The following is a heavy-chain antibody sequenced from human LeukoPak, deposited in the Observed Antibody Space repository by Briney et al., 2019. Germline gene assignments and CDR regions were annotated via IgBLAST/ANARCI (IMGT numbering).Heavy chain of an antibody. CDR1: GGSISSGGHS. J-gene: IGHJ4*02. D-gene: IGHD5-18*01. CDR2: IYHSGSGST. CDR3: ATRDQSRTDVVPPDS. V-gene: IGHV4-30-2*01. Sequence: PSETLSLTCTVSGGSISSGGHSWSWIRQPPGKGLEWIGYIYHSGSGSTYYNPSLKSRVTISIDTSKNRLSLKLNSVTAADTAVYYCATRDQSRTDVVPPDSWGQGTLVTVSS.